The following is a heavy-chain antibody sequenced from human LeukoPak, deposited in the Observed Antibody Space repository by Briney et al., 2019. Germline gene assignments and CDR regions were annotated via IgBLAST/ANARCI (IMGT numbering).Heavy chain of an antibody. V-gene: IGHV4-39*02. D-gene: IGHD3-22*01. J-gene: IGHJ4*02. CDR1: GGSISSSSYY. CDR3: ARYYSDAKFDY. Sequence: SETLSLTCTVSGGSISSSSYYWGWIRQPPGKGLEWIGSISYSGSTYYNPSLKSRVTISVDTSKNHFSLRLSSVTAADAAVYYCARYYSDAKFDYWGQGTLVTVSS. CDR2: ISYSGST.